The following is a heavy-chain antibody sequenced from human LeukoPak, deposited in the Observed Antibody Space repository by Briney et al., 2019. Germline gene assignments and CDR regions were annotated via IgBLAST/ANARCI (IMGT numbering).Heavy chain of an antibody. CDR1: GVAISNNY. CDR3: VREKSGGTYDY. D-gene: IGHD3-16*01. J-gene: IGHJ4*02. Sequence: SETLSFTGSVSGVAISNNYWTWIRQPPGKGLDWIGYIYHTVTTNYNPSLKSRVTMSVDKSKNQFSLNLSSVTAEDTAVYYCVREKSGGTYDYWGQGTLVTVSS. CDR2: IYHTVTT. V-gene: IGHV4-59*01.